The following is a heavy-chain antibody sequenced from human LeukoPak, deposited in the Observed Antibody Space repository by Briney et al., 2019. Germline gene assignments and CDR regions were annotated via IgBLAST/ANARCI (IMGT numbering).Heavy chain of an antibody. J-gene: IGHJ4*02. CDR2: IYYSGTT. D-gene: IGHD7-27*01. V-gene: IGHV4-39*01. CDR1: GGSISSSSYY. Sequence: SETLSLTCTVSGGSISSSSYYWGWIRQPPGKGLEWIGNIYYSGTTYYNPSLKSRLTISVDTSKNQFSLKLNSVTAADTAVYYCARKLGSFDYWGQGTLVTVSS. CDR3: ARKLGSFDY.